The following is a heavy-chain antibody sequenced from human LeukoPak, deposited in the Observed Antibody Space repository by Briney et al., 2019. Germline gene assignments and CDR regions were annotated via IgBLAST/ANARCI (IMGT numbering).Heavy chain of an antibody. V-gene: IGHV3-23*01. CDR1: GFTFSSYA. CDR2: ISGSGGST. D-gene: IGHD4-17*01. CDR3: AKVIMTTVTTWDYYYGMDV. J-gene: IGHJ6*02. Sequence: GGSLRPSCAASGFTFSSYAMSWVRQAPGKGLEWVSAISGSGGSTYYADSVKGRFTIPRDNSKNTLYLQMNSLRAEDTAVYYCAKVIMTTVTTWDYYYGMDVWGQGTTVTVSS.